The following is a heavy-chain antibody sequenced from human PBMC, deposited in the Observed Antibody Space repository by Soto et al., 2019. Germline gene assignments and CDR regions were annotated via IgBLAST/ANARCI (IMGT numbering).Heavy chain of an antibody. CDR2: ISYDGNRE. CDR3: ARDGYSWRSDGFDI. V-gene: IGHV3-30*09. D-gene: IGHD1-20*01. J-gene: IGHJ3*02. CDR1: GFTFGAYT. Sequence: QMHLVESGGGVVQPGGSLRLSCAASGFTFGAYTMHWVRQAPGKGLEWVTDISYDGNRERYTDPVKGRFAVSRDNPKSTVYLPMNSLRPEDTAVYYCARDGYSWRSDGFDIWGQGTMVTVSS.